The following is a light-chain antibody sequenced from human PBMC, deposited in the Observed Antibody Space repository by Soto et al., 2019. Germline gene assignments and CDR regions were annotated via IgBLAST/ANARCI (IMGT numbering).Light chain of an antibody. J-gene: IGKJ2*01. CDR2: AAS. CDR3: QQSYSTPYT. CDR1: QSISTY. Sequence: DIQMTQSPSSLSESVGDRVTITCRASQSISTYLNWYQLKPGRAPKLLIHAASSLQSGVPSRFSGSGSGTDFTLTISSLQPEDFATYYCQQSYSTPYTFGQGTKLVIK. V-gene: IGKV1-39*01.